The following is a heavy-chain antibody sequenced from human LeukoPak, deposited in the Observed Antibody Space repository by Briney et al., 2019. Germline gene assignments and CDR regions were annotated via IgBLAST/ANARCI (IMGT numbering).Heavy chain of an antibody. V-gene: IGHV3-48*03. CDR2: ISGSGSTI. J-gene: IGHJ3*02. CDR1: GFTFSSYE. CDR3: ARDDRPGIAAAGTVSEAFDI. D-gene: IGHD6-13*01. Sequence: GGSLRLSCAASGFTFSSYEMNWVRQAPGKGLEWVSYISGSGSTIYYADSVKGRFTISRDNAKNSLYLQMNSLRAEDTAVYYCARDDRPGIAAAGTVSEAFDIWGQGTMVTVSS.